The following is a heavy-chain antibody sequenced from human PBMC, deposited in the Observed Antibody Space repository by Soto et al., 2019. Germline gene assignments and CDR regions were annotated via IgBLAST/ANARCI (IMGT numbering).Heavy chain of an antibody. CDR1: GFTFSSYG. J-gene: IGHJ6*02. Sequence: GGSLRLSCAASGFTFSSYGMHGVRQAPGKGLEWVAVISYDGSNKYYADSVKGRFTISRDNSKNTLYLQMNSLRAEDTAVYYCAKDLLRQQLFVVYYYYGMDVWGQGTTVTVSS. D-gene: IGHD6-13*01. CDR2: ISYDGSNK. CDR3: AKDLLRQQLFVVYYYYGMDV. V-gene: IGHV3-30*18.